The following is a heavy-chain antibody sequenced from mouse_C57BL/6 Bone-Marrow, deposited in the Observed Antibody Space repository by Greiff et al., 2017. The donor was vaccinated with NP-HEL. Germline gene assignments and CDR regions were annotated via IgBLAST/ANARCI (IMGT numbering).Heavy chain of an antibody. J-gene: IGHJ4*01. CDR3: ASVTTVVAPYAMDY. CDR1: GFSLTSYA. Sequence: VKLVESGPGLVAPSQSLSITCTVSGFSLTSYAISWVRQPPAKGLEWLGVIWTGGGTNYNSALKSRLSISKDNSKSQVFLKMNSLQTDDTARYYCASVTTVVAPYAMDYWGQGTSVTVSS. D-gene: IGHD1-1*01. V-gene: IGHV2-9-1*01. CDR2: IWTGGGT.